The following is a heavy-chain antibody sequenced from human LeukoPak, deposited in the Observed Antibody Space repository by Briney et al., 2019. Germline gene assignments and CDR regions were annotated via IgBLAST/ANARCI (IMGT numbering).Heavy chain of an antibody. CDR2: IIPIFDTA. D-gene: IGHD6-19*01. J-gene: IGHJ4*02. CDR3: ATKTTVADGFYFDY. CDR1: GYTFTGYY. Sequence: GASVKVSCKASGYTFTGYYMHWVRQAPGQGLEWMGGIIPIFDTANYAQKFQGRVTITADESTSTAYMELSSLRSEDTAVYYCATKTTVADGFYFDYWGQGTLVTVSS. V-gene: IGHV1-69*13.